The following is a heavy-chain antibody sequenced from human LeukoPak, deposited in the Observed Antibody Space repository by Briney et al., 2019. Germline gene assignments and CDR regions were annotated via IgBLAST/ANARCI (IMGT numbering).Heavy chain of an antibody. CDR1: GFTFSNYA. J-gene: IGHJ4*02. Sequence: GGSLRLSCAASGFTFSNYAMHWVRQAPGKGLEWVALILYDGSNKYYADSVKGRFTISRDNSKNTLYLQMNSLRAEDTAVYYCARVDDYWGQGTLVTVSS. CDR2: ILYDGSNK. V-gene: IGHV3-30*04. CDR3: ARVDDY.